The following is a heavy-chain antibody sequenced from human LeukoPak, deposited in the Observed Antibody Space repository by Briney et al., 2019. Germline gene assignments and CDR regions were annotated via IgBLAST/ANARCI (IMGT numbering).Heavy chain of an antibody. J-gene: IGHJ4*02. CDR3: ARDGGAALDY. D-gene: IGHD2-15*01. CDR2: IWYDGSNK. CDR1: GFTFSSYG. V-gene: IGHV3-33*01. Sequence: GGSLRLSFAASGFTFSSYGMHWVRQAPGKGLGWVAVIWYDGSNKYYADSVKGRFTISRDNSKNTLYLQMNGLRAEDTAVYYCARDGGAALDYWGQGTLVTVSS.